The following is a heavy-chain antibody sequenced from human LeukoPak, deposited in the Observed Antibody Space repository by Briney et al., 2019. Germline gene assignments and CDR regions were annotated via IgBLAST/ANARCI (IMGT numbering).Heavy chain of an antibody. V-gene: IGHV3-73*01. CDR1: GFTFSGSA. CDR3: TRGSIAYYYMDV. D-gene: IGHD3-22*01. CDR2: IRSTANGYAT. Sequence: GGSLRLSCAASGFTFSGSALHWVRQASGKGREWVGRIRSTANGYATAYAASVKGRFTISRDDSKNTAYLQMNSLRAADTAVYYCTRGSIAYYYMDVWGKGTTVTISS. J-gene: IGHJ6*03.